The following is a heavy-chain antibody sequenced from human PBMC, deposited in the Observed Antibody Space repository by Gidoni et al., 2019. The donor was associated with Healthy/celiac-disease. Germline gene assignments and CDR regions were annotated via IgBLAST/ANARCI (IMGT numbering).Heavy chain of an antibody. CDR3: ATDHDSGSYYGSY. V-gene: IGHV1-2*02. D-gene: IGHD1-26*01. CDR1: GYTFTGYY. J-gene: IGHJ4*02. Sequence: QLQLVLSASEFQQPCASVKVTFKHSGYTFTGYYMPWVRLASGQGLEWMGWIKPNSGGTNYAQKFQGRVTMTRDTSISTAYMELSRLRSDDTAVYYCATDHDSGSYYGSYWGQGTLVTVSS. CDR2: IKPNSGGT.